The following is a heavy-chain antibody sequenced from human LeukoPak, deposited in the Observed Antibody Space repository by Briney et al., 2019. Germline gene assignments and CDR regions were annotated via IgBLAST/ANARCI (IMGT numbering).Heavy chain of an antibody. CDR3: AINPDSSGGGSDWYFDL. V-gene: IGHV1-2*02. Sequence: ASVKVSCKASGYTFTGYYMHWVRQAPGQGLEWMGWINPNSGGTNYAQKFQGRVTMTRDTSISTAYMELSRLKSDDTAGYYCAINPDSSGGGSDWYFDLWGRGTLVTVSS. D-gene: IGHD3-22*01. CDR2: INPNSGGT. J-gene: IGHJ2*01. CDR1: GYTFTGYY.